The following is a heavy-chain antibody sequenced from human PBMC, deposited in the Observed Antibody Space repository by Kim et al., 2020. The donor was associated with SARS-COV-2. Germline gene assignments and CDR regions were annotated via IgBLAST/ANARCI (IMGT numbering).Heavy chain of an antibody. V-gene: IGHV3-30*18. Sequence: GGSLRLSCAASGITFRSYGMHWVRQAPGKGLEWVADISYDGSIQYYGDSVEGRFTISRDNSNNMLYLQMNSLRLEDTAVYYCAKGAIAVVPSGKMWLDHWGQGTLVTVSS. CDR3: AKGAIAVVPSGKMWLDH. D-gene: IGHD2-2*01. J-gene: IGHJ5*02. CDR1: GITFRSYG. CDR2: ISYDGSIQ.